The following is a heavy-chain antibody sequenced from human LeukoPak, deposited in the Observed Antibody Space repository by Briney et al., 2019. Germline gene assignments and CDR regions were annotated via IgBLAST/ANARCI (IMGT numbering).Heavy chain of an antibody. V-gene: IGHV3-23*01. D-gene: IGHD6-19*01. CDR3: AKGNPSSGWYIGMDV. CDR1: GFTFSTYA. CDR2: ISDSGFGT. J-gene: IGHJ6*02. Sequence: QTGGSLRLSCAASGFTFSTYAMSWVRQAPGKGLEWVSAISDSGFGTYYADSVKGRFPISRDNSKNTLYLQMNSLRAEDTAVYYCAKGNPSSGWYIGMDVWGQGTTVTVSS.